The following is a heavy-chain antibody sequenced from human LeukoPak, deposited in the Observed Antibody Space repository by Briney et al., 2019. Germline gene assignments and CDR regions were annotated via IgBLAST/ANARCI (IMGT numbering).Heavy chain of an antibody. V-gene: IGHV5-51*01. J-gene: IGHJ4*02. CDR3: ARAMVRGVISSARDY. CDR1: GYSFNSFW. Sequence: GESLKISCQGSGYSFNSFWIGWVRQMPGKGLEWMGIIYPGDSDTRYSPSFQGQATISADKSISTAYLQWSSLKASDTAMYYCARAMVRGVISSARDYWGQGALVTVSS. D-gene: IGHD3-10*01. CDR2: IYPGDSDT.